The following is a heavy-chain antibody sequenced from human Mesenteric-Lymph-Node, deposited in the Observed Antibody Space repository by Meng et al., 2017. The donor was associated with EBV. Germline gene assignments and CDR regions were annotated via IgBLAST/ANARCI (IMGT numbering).Heavy chain of an antibody. Sequence: QLALLQPGSKFKKPWAPVKVSCKASGYTFTRYALNWVRQAPGQGLEWMGWINTNTGIPRYAQGSTGRFVFSLDTSVSTAYLQISSLKTEDTAVYYCARENPGDYIDYWGQGTLVTASS. J-gene: IGHJ4*02. CDR3: ARENPGDYIDY. V-gene: IGHV7-4-1*02. D-gene: IGHD1-14*01. CDR2: INTNTGIP. CDR1: GYTFTRYA.